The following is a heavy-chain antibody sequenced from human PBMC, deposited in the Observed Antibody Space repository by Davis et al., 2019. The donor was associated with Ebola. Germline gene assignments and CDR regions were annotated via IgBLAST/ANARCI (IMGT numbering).Heavy chain of an antibody. Sequence: ASVKVSCKASGYTFIHYGISWVRQAPGQGLEWMGWISAYNGNTNYAQRFQDRVTMTTDTSSNTAYMEVRSLRSDDTAVYYCARDGSVAGIELDYWGQGTLVTVSS. J-gene: IGHJ4*02. V-gene: IGHV1-18*01. D-gene: IGHD6-19*01. CDR3: ARDGSVAGIELDY. CDR1: GYTFIHYG. CDR2: ISAYNGNT.